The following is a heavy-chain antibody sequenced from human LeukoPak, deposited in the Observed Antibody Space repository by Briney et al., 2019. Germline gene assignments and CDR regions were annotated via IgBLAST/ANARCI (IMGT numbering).Heavy chain of an antibody. CDR1: GFTFSSYA. CDR3: AKDVDFWSGYSDY. J-gene: IGHJ4*02. CDR2: ISGSGGST. V-gene: IGHV3-23*01. Sequence: GGSLRLSCAASGFTFSSYAMSWVRQAPGKGLEWVSAISGSGGSTYYADSVKGRFTISRDNSKNTLYLQMNSLRAEDTAVYCCAKDVDFWSGYSDYWGQGTLVTVSS. D-gene: IGHD3-3*01.